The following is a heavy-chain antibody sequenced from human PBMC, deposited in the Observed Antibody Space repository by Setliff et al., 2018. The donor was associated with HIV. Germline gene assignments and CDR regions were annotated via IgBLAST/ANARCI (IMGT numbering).Heavy chain of an antibody. CDR1: GYTFTSYG. D-gene: IGHD1-1*01. CDR2: ISAYNGNT. Sequence: GASVKVSCKASGYTFTSYGISWVRQAPGQGLEWMGWISAYNGNTNYAQKLKGRVTMTTDTSTSTAYVEVRSLRSDDTAVYYCARKGTGDAFDIWGQGTMVTVSS. J-gene: IGHJ3*02. CDR3: ARKGTGDAFDI. V-gene: IGHV1-18*01.